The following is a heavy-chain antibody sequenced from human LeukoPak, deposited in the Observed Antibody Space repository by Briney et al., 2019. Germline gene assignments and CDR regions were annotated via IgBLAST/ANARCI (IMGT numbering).Heavy chain of an antibody. J-gene: IGHJ3*02. V-gene: IGHV1-18*04. CDR2: ISAYNGNT. CDR3: ARCSRYYYGSGSYYNSDDAFDI. CDR1: GYTFTRYG. Sequence: ASVKVSCKASGYTFTRYGISWVRQAPGQGLEWMGWISAYNGNTNYAQKLQGRVTMTTDTSTSTAYMELRSLRSDDTAVYYCARCSRYYYGSGSYYNSDDAFDIWGQGTMVTVSS. D-gene: IGHD3-10*01.